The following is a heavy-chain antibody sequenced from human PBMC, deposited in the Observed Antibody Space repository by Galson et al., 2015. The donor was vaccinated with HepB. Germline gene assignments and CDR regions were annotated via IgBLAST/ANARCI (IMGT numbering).Heavy chain of an antibody. J-gene: IGHJ5*02. CDR1: GFSLSTSGVG. CDR2: IYWDDDK. V-gene: IGHV2-5*02. CDR3: AHSRESPVEYSGSGSYYNEIYNWFDP. D-gene: IGHD3-10*01. Sequence: PALGKPTQTLTLTCTFSGFSLSTSGVGVGWIRQPPGKALEWLALIYWDDDKRYSPSLQSRLTITKDTSKNQVVLTMTNMDPVDTATYYCAHSRESPVEYSGSGSYYNEIYNWFDPWGQGTLVTVSS.